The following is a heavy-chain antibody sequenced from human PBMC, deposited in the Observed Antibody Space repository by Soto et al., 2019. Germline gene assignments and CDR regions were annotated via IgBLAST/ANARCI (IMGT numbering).Heavy chain of an antibody. CDR1: GGSISSGGYS. CDR3: ARATIFGPDNNWFDP. J-gene: IGHJ5*02. CDR2: IYHSGST. V-gene: IGHV4-30-2*01. D-gene: IGHD3-3*01. Sequence: KTSETLSLTCAVSGGSISSGGYSWSWIRQPPGKGLEWIGYIYHSGSTYYNPSLKSRVTISVDRSKNQFSLKLSSVTAADTAVYYCARATIFGPDNNWFDPLGQGTLVTVSS.